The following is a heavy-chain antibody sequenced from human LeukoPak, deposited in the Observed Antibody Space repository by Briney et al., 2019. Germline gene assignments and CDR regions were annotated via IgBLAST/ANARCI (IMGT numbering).Heavy chain of an antibody. CDR3: ARARRDIGYDGWFDP. J-gene: IGHJ5*02. V-gene: IGHV1-2*02. D-gene: IGHD5-12*01. Sequence: ASVKVSCKASGYTFTDYYIHWVRQAPGQGLEWMGWINPNSGNTNSADNFQGRVTMTRDTSINTAYMEVSRLRSDDTAVYYCARARRDIGYDGWFDPWGQETLVTVSS. CDR1: GYTFTDYY. CDR2: INPNSGNT.